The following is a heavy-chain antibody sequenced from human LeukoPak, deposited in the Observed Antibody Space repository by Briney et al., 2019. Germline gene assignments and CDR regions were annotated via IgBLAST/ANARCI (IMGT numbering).Heavy chain of an antibody. CDR2: ISGSSGST. Sequence: PTGGSLRLSCAASGFTFSSYAMTWVRQAPGKGLEWVSGISGSSGSTYYADSVKGRFTISRDNSKNTLYLQMNSLRAEDTAVYYCAKAPRFGSGPYYFDYWGQGTLVTVSS. CDR1: GFTFSSYA. CDR3: AKAPRFGSGPYYFDY. V-gene: IGHV3-23*01. J-gene: IGHJ4*02. D-gene: IGHD6-19*01.